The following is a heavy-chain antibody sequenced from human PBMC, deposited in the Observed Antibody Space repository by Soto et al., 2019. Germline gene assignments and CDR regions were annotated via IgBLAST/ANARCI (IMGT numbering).Heavy chain of an antibody. J-gene: IGHJ6*02. Sequence: QVQLQESGPGLVKPSETLSLTCTVSGGSVSSASYYWSWIRQPPGKGLEWIAYVYNIGSTNYNPSLKSRVTLSVDTSKNQISLQLTSVTAADTAVYYCASLPRYDYYYGMAVWGQGTTVSVSS. V-gene: IGHV4-61*01. CDR1: GGSVSSASYY. CDR3: ASLPRYDYYYGMAV. CDR2: VYNIGST.